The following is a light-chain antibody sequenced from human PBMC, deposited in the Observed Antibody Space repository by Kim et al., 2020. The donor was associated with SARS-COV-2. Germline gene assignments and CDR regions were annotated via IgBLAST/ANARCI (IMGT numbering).Light chain of an antibody. J-gene: IGLJ3*02. CDR1: SSDVGGYNY. CDR3: ASYTASTTWV. CDR2: DVN. V-gene: IGLV2-14*03. Sequence: QSALSQPASVSGSPGQPISISCTGTSSDVGGYNYVSWYQHHPGTAPKLVIYDVNNRPSGVSHRFSGSKSGNTASLTISVLQTEDEGDYYCASYTASTTWVFGGGTKLTVL.